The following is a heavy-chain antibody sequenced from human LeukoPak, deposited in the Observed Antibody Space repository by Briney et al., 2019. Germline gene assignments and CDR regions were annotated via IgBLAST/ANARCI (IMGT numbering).Heavy chain of an antibody. CDR3: AKDAKRGFDYRNSLEH. CDR1: GFTFSHYG. J-gene: IGHJ4*02. Sequence: GRSLRLSCAASGFTFSHYGMHGVRQSPGKGREGGAVIWSDCSNQYYAHSVKAVFTISRDNFNNTVSLQMPSMRAEDQALYYCAKDAKRGFDYRNSLEHWGQGSLVTVS. V-gene: IGHV3-33*06. CDR2: IWSDCSNQ. D-gene: IGHD4-11*01.